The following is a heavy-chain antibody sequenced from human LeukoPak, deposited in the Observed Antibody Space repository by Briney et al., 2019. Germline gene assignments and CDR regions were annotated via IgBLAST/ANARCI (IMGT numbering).Heavy chain of an antibody. J-gene: IGHJ5*02. CDR3: AKALTATYPDNSFDP. CDR2: IRYDGSKK. V-gene: IGHV3-30*02. D-gene: IGHD2-21*02. CDR1: GFTLSSYG. Sequence: GGALRLSCAASGFTLSSYGMHRVRQAPGRGGGWVAFIRYDGSKKYYSDSVKGRFTSSRDNSQNTLYLQTNSLRAEDTAVYYCAKALTATYPDNSFDPWGQETLLTVSS.